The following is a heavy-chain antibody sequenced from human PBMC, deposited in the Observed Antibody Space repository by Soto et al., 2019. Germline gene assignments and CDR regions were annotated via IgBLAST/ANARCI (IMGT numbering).Heavy chain of an antibody. CDR1: GGSISSYY. CDR3: ARFSPPRKSYDSNPGWFDP. Sequence: SETLSLTCTVSGGSISSYYWTWIRQSPGKGLEWIGYVSSTGSTNYNPSLKSRLTMSLDTSTNEVSLSLTSVTAADAAVYFCARFSPPRKSYDSNPGWFDPWGQGIMVTVS. D-gene: IGHD3-22*01. J-gene: IGHJ5*02. V-gene: IGHV4-59*01. CDR2: VSSTGST.